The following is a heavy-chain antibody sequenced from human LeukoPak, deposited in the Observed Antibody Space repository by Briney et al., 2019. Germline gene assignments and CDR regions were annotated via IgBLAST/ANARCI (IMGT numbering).Heavy chain of an antibody. Sequence: HPGGSLRLSCAASGFTFSSYWMNWARQAPGKGLEWVASINHNGNANYYVDSVKGRFTISRDNAKNSLYLQMSNLRAEDTAVYFCARGGGLDVWGQGATVTVSS. J-gene: IGHJ6*02. CDR1: GFTFSSYW. D-gene: IGHD3-16*01. CDR3: ARGGGLDV. V-gene: IGHV3-7*03. CDR2: INHNGNAN.